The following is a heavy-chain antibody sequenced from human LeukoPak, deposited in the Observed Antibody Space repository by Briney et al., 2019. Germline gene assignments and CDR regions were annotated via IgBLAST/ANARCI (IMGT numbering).Heavy chain of an antibody. D-gene: IGHD4/OR15-4a*01. J-gene: IGHJ4*02. Sequence: GGSLRLSCSASGFTFSAYAMHWVRQAPGKGLEYVAAINSNGRSTYYADSVKGRFTVSRDNSKNTVYLQMSSLRAEDTAIYYCVKELLTTTCGFDYWGQGTLVTVSS. V-gene: IGHV3-64D*09. CDR3: VKELLTTTCGFDY. CDR1: GFTFSAYA. CDR2: INSNGRST.